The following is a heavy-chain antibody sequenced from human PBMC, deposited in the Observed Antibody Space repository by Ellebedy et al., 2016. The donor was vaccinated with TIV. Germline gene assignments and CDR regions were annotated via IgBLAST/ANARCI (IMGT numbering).Heavy chain of an antibody. CDR3: ARDAARSGWISDY. Sequence: GESLKISCVVSGFTFSTYAMRWFRQAPGKGLEWVSSLTTGGVTFYAESVKDRFTISSDSSKNTLYLQMHSLRVEDTAVYYCARDAARSGWISDYWGQGTLVTVSS. D-gene: IGHD6-19*01. J-gene: IGHJ4*02. CDR1: GFTFSTYA. CDR2: LTTGGVT. V-gene: IGHV3-23*01.